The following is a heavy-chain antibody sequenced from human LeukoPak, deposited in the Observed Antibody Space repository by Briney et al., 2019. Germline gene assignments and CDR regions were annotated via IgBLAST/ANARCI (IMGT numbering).Heavy chain of an antibody. CDR3: ARPFHDYGDY. J-gene: IGHJ4*02. V-gene: IGHV3-48*01. Sequence: GGSLRLSCAASGVTYSNYSINWVRQAPGKGLEWVSYISSSSSTIYYADSVKGRFTISRDNAKNSLYLQMNSLRAEDTAVYYCARPFHDYGDYWGQGTLVTVSS. D-gene: IGHD2-21*01. CDR2: ISSSSSTI. CDR1: GVTYSNYS.